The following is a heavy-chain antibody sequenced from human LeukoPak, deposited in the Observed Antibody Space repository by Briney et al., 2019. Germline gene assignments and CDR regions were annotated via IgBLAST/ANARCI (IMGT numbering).Heavy chain of an antibody. CDR3: ASIGYSSSPYYYYYYGMDV. J-gene: IGHJ6*02. D-gene: IGHD6-13*01. CDR1: GGSISSCY. CDR2: IYYSGST. Sequence: SETLSLTCTVSGGSISSCYWSWIRQPPGKGLEWIGYIYYSGSTNYNPSLKSRVTISVDTSKNQFSLKLSSVTAADTAVYYCASIGYSSSPYYYYYYGMDVWGQGTTVTVSS. V-gene: IGHV4-59*01.